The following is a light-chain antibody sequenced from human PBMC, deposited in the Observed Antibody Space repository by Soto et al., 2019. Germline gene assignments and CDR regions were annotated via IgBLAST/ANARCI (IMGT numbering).Light chain of an antibody. CDR3: QHYGSSPYT. Sequence: EIVLTQSPGTLSLSPGERATLSCRASQSVSSSYLAWYQQKSGQAPRLLLYGASSRATGIPDRFSGSGSGTDFTLTISRLEPEDFAVYYCQHYGSSPYTFGQGTQLEIK. J-gene: IGKJ2*01. V-gene: IGKV3-20*01. CDR2: GAS. CDR1: QSVSSSY.